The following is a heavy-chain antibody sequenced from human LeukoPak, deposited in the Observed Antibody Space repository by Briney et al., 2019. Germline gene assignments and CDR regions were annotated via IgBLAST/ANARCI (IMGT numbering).Heavy chain of an antibody. V-gene: IGHV1-69*01. Sequence: GGSLRLSCAASGFTFSSYAISWVRQAPGQGLEWMGGIIPIFGTANYAQKFQGRVTITADESTSTAYMELSSLRSEDTAVYYCANTYYYDSSGYYGSYYFDYWGQGTPVTVSS. D-gene: IGHD3-22*01. CDR3: ANTYYYDSSGYYGSYYFDY. CDR1: GFTFSSYA. CDR2: IIPIFGTA. J-gene: IGHJ4*02.